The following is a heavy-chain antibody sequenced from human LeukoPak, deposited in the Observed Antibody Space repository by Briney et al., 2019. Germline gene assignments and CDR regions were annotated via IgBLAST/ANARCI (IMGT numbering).Heavy chain of an antibody. CDR2: IYHSGSA. D-gene: IGHD1-26*01. CDR3: ARVGIDSGSFADFDY. J-gene: IGHJ4*02. CDR1: GYSISSDYY. Sequence: PSETLSLTCTVSGYSISSDYYWGWIRQPPGMGLEWVASIYHSGSAYYNPSLKSRVTISVDTSKNQFSLKLSSVTAADTGFYYCARVGIDSGSFADFDYWGQGTLVTVSS. V-gene: IGHV4-38-2*02.